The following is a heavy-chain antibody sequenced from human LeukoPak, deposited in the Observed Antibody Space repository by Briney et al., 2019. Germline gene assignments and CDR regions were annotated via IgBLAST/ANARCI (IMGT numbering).Heavy chain of an antibody. CDR3: ARGHYDSSGYYRYRGPYRN. CDR1: GGSISSYY. D-gene: IGHD3-22*01. CDR2: IYYSGST. Sequence: PSETLSLTCTVSGGSISSYYWSWIRQPPGKGLEWIGYIYYSGSTNYNPSLKSRVTISVDTSKNQFSLKLSSVTAADTAVYYCARGHYDSSGYYRYRGPYRNWGQGTLVTVSS. V-gene: IGHV4-59*12. J-gene: IGHJ4*02.